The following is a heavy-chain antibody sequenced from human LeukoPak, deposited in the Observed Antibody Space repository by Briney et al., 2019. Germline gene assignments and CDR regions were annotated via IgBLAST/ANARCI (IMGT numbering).Heavy chain of an antibody. CDR1: GFTFSSYG. J-gene: IGHJ4*02. V-gene: IGHV3-33*06. CDR2: IWYDGSNK. D-gene: IGHD4-11*01. CDR3: AKDRLSTVPSPSSD. Sequence: GGSLRLSCAASGFTFSSYGMHWVRQAPGKGLEWVAVIWYDGSNKYYADSVKGRFTISRDNSKNTLYLQMNSLRAEDTAVYYCAKDRLSTVPSPSSDWGQGTLVTVSS.